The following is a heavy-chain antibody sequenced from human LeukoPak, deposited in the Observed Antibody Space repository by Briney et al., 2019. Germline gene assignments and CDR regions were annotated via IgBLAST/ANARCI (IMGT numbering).Heavy chain of an antibody. Sequence: GGSLRLSCTASGFTFSTYWINWVRQSPGKGLVWVSRINSDGSSTSYADSVKGRFTISRDNAKNTLYLQMNSLRAEDTAVYYCARDSPQEYSGYDEYWFDPWGQGTLVTVSS. CDR3: ARDSPQEYSGYDEYWFDP. V-gene: IGHV3-74*01. J-gene: IGHJ5*02. D-gene: IGHD5-12*01. CDR1: GFTFSTYW. CDR2: INSDGSST.